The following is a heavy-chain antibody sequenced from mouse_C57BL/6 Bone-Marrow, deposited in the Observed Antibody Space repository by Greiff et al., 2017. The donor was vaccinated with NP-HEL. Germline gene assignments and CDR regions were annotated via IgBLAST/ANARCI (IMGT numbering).Heavy chain of an antibody. J-gene: IGHJ2*01. CDR3: ARGMVKVYFDY. Sequence: VQLQQPGAELVRPGSSVKLSCKASGYTFTRYWMAWVKQRPGQGLEWIGNIYPSDSETHYNQKFQAKATLTVAKYSRTAYLQLSSLTSEDSAVYYCARGMVKVYFDYWGQGTTLTVSS. CDR1: GYTFTRYW. D-gene: IGHD2-3*01. V-gene: IGHV1-61*01. CDR2: IYPSDSET.